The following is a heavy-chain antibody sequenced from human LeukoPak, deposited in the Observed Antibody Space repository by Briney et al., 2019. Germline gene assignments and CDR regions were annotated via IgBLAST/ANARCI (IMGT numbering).Heavy chain of an antibody. Sequence: ASVKVSCKASGYTFTSYGISWVRQAPGQGLEWMGWISAYNGNTNYAQKLQSRVTMTTDTSTSTAYMELRSLRSDDTAVYYCARGTLYSSGWYNYGMDVWSQGTTVTVSS. CDR2: ISAYNGNT. CDR3: ARGTLYSSGWYNYGMDV. V-gene: IGHV1-18*01. J-gene: IGHJ6*02. D-gene: IGHD6-19*01. CDR1: GYTFTSYG.